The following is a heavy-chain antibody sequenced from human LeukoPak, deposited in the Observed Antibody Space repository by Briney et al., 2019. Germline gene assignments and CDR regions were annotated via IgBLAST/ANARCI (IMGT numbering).Heavy chain of an antibody. CDR3: ARAGCSGGSCYGYFDY. V-gene: IGHV3-13*05. CDR1: GFTFSSYD. CDR2: IGTAGDP. J-gene: IGHJ4*02. D-gene: IGHD2-15*01. Sequence: PGGSLRLSCAASGFTFSSYDMHWGRQATGKGLESVSAIGTAGDPYYPGSVKGRFTISRENAKNSLYLQMNSLRAGDTAVYYCARAGCSGGSCYGYFDYWGQGTLVTVSS.